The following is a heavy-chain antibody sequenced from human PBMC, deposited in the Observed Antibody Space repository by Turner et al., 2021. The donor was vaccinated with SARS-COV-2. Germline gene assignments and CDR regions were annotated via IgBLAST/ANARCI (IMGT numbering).Heavy chain of an antibody. CDR1: GYRFNGYY. CDR3: AKDSGAVDGSFDF. J-gene: IGHJ4*02. D-gene: IGHD3-10*01. Sequence: QVQMVQSGPEVRTPGASVKVSCRACGYRFNGYYSHWVRQAPGQGLEWMGWNNPNTGATNYAQKSQGRVTLTRDTSIRTVYMELTSLRADDTAVYYCAKDSGAVDGSFDFWGQGSLVAVSS. CDR2: NNPNTGAT. V-gene: IGHV1-2*02.